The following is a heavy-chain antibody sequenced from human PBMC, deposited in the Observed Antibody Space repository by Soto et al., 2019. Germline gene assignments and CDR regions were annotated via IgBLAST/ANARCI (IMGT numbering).Heavy chain of an antibody. CDR1: GYSFTSYW. V-gene: IGHV5-51*01. D-gene: IGHD3-22*01. J-gene: IGHJ4*02. CDR2: IYPGDSDT. Sequence: PGESLKISCKGSGYSFTSYWIGWVRQMPGKGLEWMGIIYPGDSDTRYSPSFQGQVTISADKSISTAYLQWSSLKASDTAMYYCASITYYYDSSGAGYFDYWGQGTLVTVSS. CDR3: ASITYYYDSSGAGYFDY.